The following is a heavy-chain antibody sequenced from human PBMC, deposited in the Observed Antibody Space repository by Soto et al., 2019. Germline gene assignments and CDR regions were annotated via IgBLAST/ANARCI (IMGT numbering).Heavy chain of an antibody. Sequence: SETLSLTCAVYGGSFSGYYWSWIRQPPGKGLEWIGEINHSGSTNYNPSLKSRVTISVDTSKNQFSLKLSSVTAADTAVYYCARAWGYYYYYYMDVWGKGTTVTVSS. CDR1: GGSFSGYY. CDR3: ARAWGYYYYYYMDV. J-gene: IGHJ6*03. CDR2: INHSGST. V-gene: IGHV4-34*01. D-gene: IGHD3-16*01.